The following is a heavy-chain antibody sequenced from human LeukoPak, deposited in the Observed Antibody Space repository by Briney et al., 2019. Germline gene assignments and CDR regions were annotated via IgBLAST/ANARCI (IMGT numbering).Heavy chain of an antibody. CDR3: ARGLVGATSPLAFDI. CDR2: IIPIFGTA. CDR1: GGTFSSYA. Sequence: GASVKVSCKASGGTFSSYAISWVRQAPGQGLEWMGGIIPIFGTANYAQKFQGRVTITTDESPSTAYMELSSLRSEDTAVYYCARGLVGATSPLAFDIWGQGTMVTVSS. D-gene: IGHD1-26*01. J-gene: IGHJ3*02. V-gene: IGHV1-69*05.